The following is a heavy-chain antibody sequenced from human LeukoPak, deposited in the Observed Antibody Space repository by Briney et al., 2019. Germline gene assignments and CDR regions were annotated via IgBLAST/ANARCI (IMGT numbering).Heavy chain of an antibody. V-gene: IGHV3-21*06. J-gene: IGHJ3*01. CDR2: ISSSGRYL. CDR3: ARATFIVEATTTGAFDV. CDR1: GFTFSSHV. D-gene: IGHD3-22*01. Sequence: GGSLRLSCAAPGFTFSSHVMNWVRQAPGKGREWVSSISSSGRYLYYADSVRGRFTISRDNAKNSLYLELNSLRAEDTAIYYCARATFIVEATTTGAFDVWGQGTLVTVSS.